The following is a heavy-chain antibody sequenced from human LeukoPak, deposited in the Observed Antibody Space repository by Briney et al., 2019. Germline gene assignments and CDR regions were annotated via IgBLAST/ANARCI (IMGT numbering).Heavy chain of an antibody. CDR1: GFTFDDYA. V-gene: IGHV3-43D*03. CDR3: AKDSRRFGVVIMEGYYMDV. Sequence: QSGGSLRLSCAASGFTFDDYAMHWVRQAPGKGLEWVSLISWDGGSTYYADSVKGRFTISRDNSKNSLYLQMNSLRAEDTALYYCAKDSRRFGVVIMEGYYMDVWGKGTTVTVSS. J-gene: IGHJ6*03. CDR2: ISWDGGST. D-gene: IGHD3-3*01.